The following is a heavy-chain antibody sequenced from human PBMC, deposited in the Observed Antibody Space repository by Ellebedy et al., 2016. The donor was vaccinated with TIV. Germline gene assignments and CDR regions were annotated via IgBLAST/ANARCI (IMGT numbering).Heavy chain of an antibody. Sequence: MPSETLSLTCTVSGGSISSYYWSWIRQPPGKGLEWIGEINHSGSTNYNPSLKSRVTISVDTSKNQFSLKLSSVTAADTAVYYCARLNLMVGATEWFDPWGQGTLVTVSS. D-gene: IGHD1-26*01. CDR1: GGSISSYY. CDR2: INHSGST. CDR3: ARLNLMVGATEWFDP. J-gene: IGHJ5*02. V-gene: IGHV4-34*01.